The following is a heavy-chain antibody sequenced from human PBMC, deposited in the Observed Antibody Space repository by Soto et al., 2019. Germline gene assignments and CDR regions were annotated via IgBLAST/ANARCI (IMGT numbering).Heavy chain of an antibody. CDR2: ISYDGSNK. V-gene: IGHV3-30-3*01. J-gene: IGHJ3*02. CDR1: GFTFSSYA. CDR3: ARDPVDI. Sequence: QVQLVESGGGVVQPGMSLRLSCAASGFTFSSYAMHWVRQAPGKGLEWVAVISYDGSNKYYADSVKGRFTISRDNSKNTLYLQMNSLRAEDTAVYYCARDPVDIWGQGTMVTVSS.